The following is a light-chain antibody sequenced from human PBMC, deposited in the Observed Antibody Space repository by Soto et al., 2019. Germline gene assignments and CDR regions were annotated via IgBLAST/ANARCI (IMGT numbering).Light chain of an antibody. CDR3: QQLNVSPLA. Sequence: IQLTQSPSSLSASVGDRVTITCRASQGISSYLAWYQQKPGKAPKLLIYAASALQSGVPSRFSGGGSGTDFTLTIRSLEPEDFGTYYCQQLNVSPLAFGQGTRLEIK. CDR2: AAS. V-gene: IGKV1-9*01. J-gene: IGKJ5*01. CDR1: QGISSY.